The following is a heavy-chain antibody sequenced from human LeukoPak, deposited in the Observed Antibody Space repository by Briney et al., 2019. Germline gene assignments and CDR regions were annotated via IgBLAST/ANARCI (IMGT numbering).Heavy chain of an antibody. J-gene: IGHJ6*03. V-gene: IGHV3-20*04. CDR1: GFTFDDYA. CDR2: INWNGGST. D-gene: IGHD1-26*01. Sequence: GGSLRLSCAASGFTFDDYAMHWVRQAPGKGLEWVSGINWNGGSTGYADSVKGRFTISRDNAKNSLYLQMNSLRAEDTALYYCARIGGSHYYMDVWGKGTTVTVSS. CDR3: ARIGGSHYYMDV.